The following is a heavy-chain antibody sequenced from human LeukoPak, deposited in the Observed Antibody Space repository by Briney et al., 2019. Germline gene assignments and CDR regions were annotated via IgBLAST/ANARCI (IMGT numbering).Heavy chain of an antibody. D-gene: IGHD2-2*01. CDR1: GFRFSYHG. CDR2: AWYDGGKR. V-gene: IGHV3-33*01. J-gene: IGHJ6*02. CDR3: LRDISSCSPHGMDV. Sequence: GGSVRLSCAASGFRFSYHGMHWVRQAPGQGPEWVALAWYDGGKRDYADSVKGRLTISRDNSTNTLYLELKSLRSEATAVSYCLRDISSCSPHGMDVWRQGTTVSVSS.